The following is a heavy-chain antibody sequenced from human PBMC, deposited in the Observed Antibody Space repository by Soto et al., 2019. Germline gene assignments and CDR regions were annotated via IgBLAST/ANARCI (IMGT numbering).Heavy chain of an antibody. D-gene: IGHD3-22*01. CDR3: ARQGYYDSSGYYLSDY. CDR1: GGSISSYY. CDR2: IYYSGST. J-gene: IGHJ4*02. Sequence: SSETLSLTCTVSGGSISSYYWSWIRQPPGKGLEWIGYIYYSGSTNYNPSLKSRVTISVDTSKNQFSLKLSSVTAADTAVYYCARQGYYDSSGYYLSDYWGQGTLVTVSS. V-gene: IGHV4-59*08.